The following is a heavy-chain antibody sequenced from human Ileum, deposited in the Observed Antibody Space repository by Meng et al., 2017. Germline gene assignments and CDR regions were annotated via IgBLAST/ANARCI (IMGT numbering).Heavy chain of an antibody. V-gene: IGHV4-34*01. CDR1: GGSFSGYY. D-gene: IGHD2-21*02. CDR2: INHSGST. Sequence: SETLSPTCALYGGSFSGYYWSWIRQLPGKGREWIGEINHSGSTNYNPSLKSRVTISVDTSKNQFSLKLSSVTAADTAVYYCARRRTHIVVVTAIGAFDIWGQGTMVTVSS. J-gene: IGHJ3*02. CDR3: ARRRTHIVVVTAIGAFDI.